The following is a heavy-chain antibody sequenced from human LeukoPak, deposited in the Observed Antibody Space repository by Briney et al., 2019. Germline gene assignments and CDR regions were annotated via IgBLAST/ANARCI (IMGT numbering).Heavy chain of an antibody. V-gene: IGHV1-69*04. Sequence: SVKVSCKASGGTFNSYAFSWVRQAPGRGLEWLGRIIPVFGVAKYAQKFQGRVTITADISTTTAFMELSSLRSEDTAVYYCTRDLNTVVVTDIYFDNWGQGTLVTVSS. D-gene: IGHD2-21*02. J-gene: IGHJ4*02. CDR1: GGTFNSYA. CDR2: IIPVFGVA. CDR3: TRDLNTVVVTDIYFDN.